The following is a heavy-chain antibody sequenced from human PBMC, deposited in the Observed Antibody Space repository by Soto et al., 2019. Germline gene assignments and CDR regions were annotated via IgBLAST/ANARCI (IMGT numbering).Heavy chain of an antibody. CDR2: IFPADSET. CDR3: ARRGAGYNYDY. CDR1: GYSFPGFW. D-gene: IGHD5-12*01. J-gene: IGHJ4*02. Sequence: GESLKISCGASGYSFPGFWIGWVRQMPGKGLEWMGIIFPADSETRYSPSFQGQVTISADKSASTAYREWSSLRASDTAIYYCARRGAGYNYDYWGQGTLVTVSS. V-gene: IGHV5-51*01.